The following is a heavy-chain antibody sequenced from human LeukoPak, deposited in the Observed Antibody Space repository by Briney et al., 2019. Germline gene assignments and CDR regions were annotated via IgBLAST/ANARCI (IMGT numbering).Heavy chain of an antibody. D-gene: IGHD6-19*01. V-gene: IGHV3-23*01. CDR1: GFTFSSHG. J-gene: IGHJ3*01. CDR3: AKDSWDSTVADAFDV. CDR2: ISGDGGGT. Sequence: GGSLRLSCAASGFTFSSHGMTWVRQAPGKGLEWVSGISGDGGGTFYADSVKGRFTISRDNSKNTLYLEMNSLRVEDTAVYYCAKDSWDSTVADAFDVWGQGTLVTLSS.